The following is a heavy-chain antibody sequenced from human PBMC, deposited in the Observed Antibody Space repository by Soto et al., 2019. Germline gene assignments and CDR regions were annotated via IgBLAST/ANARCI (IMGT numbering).Heavy chain of an antibody. CDR3: ARTQDISTGYYILDP. CDR1: GGSFSGYY. Sequence: SETLSLTCAVYGGSFSGYYWSWIRQPPGKGLEWIGEINHSGSTNYNPSLKSRVTISVDTSKNQFSLKLSSVTAADTAVYYCARTQDISTGYYILDPWGQGTLVTVSS. CDR2: INHSGST. J-gene: IGHJ5*02. D-gene: IGHD3-9*01. V-gene: IGHV4-34*01.